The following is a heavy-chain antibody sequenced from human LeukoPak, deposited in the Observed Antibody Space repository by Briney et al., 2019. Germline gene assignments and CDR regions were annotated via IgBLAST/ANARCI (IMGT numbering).Heavy chain of an antibody. J-gene: IGHJ3*02. Sequence: GGSLRLSCAASGFTFSTYSVNWVRQAPGKGLEWVSSISSGSSFIYYADSVKGRFTISRDNAKNSLYLQMNSLRAEDTAVYYCAREGYGDYRDAFDIWGQGTMVTVSS. V-gene: IGHV3-21*01. CDR1: GFTFSTYS. D-gene: IGHD4-17*01. CDR2: ISSGSSFI. CDR3: AREGYGDYRDAFDI.